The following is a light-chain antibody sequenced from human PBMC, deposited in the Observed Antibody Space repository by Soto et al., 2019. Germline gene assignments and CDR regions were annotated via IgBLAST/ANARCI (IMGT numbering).Light chain of an antibody. V-gene: IGLV2-8*01. CDR1: SSDIGGYNY. CDR2: GVT. Sequence: QSALTQPPSASGSRGQSVTISCTGTSSDIGGYNYVSWYQQHPGKAPKLLIYGVTARPSGVPDRFSGSKSGNTASLTVSGLQAEDEADYYCCSFAGSNRRVFGTGTKLTVL. CDR3: CSFAGSNRRV. J-gene: IGLJ1*01.